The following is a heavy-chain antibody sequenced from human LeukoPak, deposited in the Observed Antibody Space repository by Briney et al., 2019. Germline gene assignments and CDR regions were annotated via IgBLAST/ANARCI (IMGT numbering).Heavy chain of an antibody. J-gene: IGHJ3*02. D-gene: IGHD2-21*02. CDR3: ARHDCGGDCYAPDNFDI. CDR1: GDSINGYY. Sequence: SETLSLTCTVSGDSINGYYWSWIRQPPGKGLEWIGFIYSGGSTNYNPSLKSRVTMSVDTSKNQFSLKLNYVTAADTAVYYCARHDCGGDCYAPDNFDIWGQGTMVTVSS. V-gene: IGHV4-59*04. CDR2: IYSGGST.